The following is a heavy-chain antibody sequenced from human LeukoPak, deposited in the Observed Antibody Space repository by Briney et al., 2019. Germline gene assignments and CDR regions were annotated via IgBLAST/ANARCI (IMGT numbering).Heavy chain of an antibody. V-gene: IGHV3-74*01. D-gene: IGHD3-16*01. CDR3: ARTSPTSHFDF. CDR2: INGDGSNS. J-gene: IGHJ4*02. CDR1: GFTFTTYW. Sequence: GGSLRLSCVASGFTFTTYWMHWVRQAPAKGRVWVSRINGDGSNSNYADSVKGRFTISRDNARNTLYLQMNGLIAEDTALYYCARTSPTSHFDFWGQGTLVTVSS.